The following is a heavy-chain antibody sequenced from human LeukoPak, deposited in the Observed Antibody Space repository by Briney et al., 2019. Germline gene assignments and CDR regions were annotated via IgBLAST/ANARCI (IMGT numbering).Heavy chain of an antibody. J-gene: IGHJ4*02. Sequence: SETLSLTCAVYGGSFSGYYWSWIRQPPGKGLEWIGEINHSGSTNYNPSLKSRVTISVDTSKNQFSLKLSSVTAADTAMYYCAGVILTGSVDYWGQGTLVTVPS. CDR1: GGSFSGYY. V-gene: IGHV4-34*01. CDR2: INHSGST. D-gene: IGHD3-9*01. CDR3: AGVILTGSVDY.